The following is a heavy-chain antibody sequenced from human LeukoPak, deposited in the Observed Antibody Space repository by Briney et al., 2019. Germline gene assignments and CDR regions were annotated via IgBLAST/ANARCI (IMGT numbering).Heavy chain of an antibody. CDR3: AKDIEVGIAAAGTGLDY. CDR2: ISRNSGSI. V-gene: IGHV3-9*01. Sequence: ALRLSCAASGFTLDDYAMHWVRQAPGKGLEWVSGISRNSGSIGYADSVKGRFTISRDNAKNSLYLQMNSLRAEDTALYYCAKDIEVGIAAAGTGLDYWGQGTLVTVSS. J-gene: IGHJ4*02. D-gene: IGHD6-13*01. CDR1: GFTLDDYA.